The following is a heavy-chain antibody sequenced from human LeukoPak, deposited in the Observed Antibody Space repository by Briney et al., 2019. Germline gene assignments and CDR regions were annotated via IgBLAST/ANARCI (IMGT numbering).Heavy chain of an antibody. CDR1: GYTFTSYD. CDR3: SRRRRYYGSGKSDYFDY. V-gene: IGHV1-8*01. Sequence: ASVKVSCKASGYTFTSYDINWVRQATGQGLEWMGWMNPNSGNTGHAQKFQGRVTVTRNTSISTAYMELSSLRSEDTAVYYCSRRRRYYGSGKSDYFDYWGQGTLVTVSS. CDR2: MNPNSGNT. D-gene: IGHD3-10*01. J-gene: IGHJ4*02.